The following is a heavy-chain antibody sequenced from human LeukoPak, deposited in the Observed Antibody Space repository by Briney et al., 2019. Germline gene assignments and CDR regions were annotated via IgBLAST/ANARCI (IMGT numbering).Heavy chain of an antibody. CDR3: ARGLQDDYDFWSGYYTGGVLGY. J-gene: IGHJ4*02. CDR2: ISSSSSYI. V-gene: IGHV3-21*01. Sequence: PGGSLRLSCAASGFTFSSYSMNWVRQAPGKGLEWVPSISSSSSYIYYADSVKGRFTISRDNAKNSLYLQMNSLRAEDTAVYYCARGLQDDYDFWSGYYTGGVLGYWGQGTLVTVSS. CDR1: GFTFSSYS. D-gene: IGHD3-3*01.